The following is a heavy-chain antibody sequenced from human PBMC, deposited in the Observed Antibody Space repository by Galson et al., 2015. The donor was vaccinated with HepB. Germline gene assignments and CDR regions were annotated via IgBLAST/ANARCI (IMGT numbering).Heavy chain of an antibody. Sequence: SLRLSCAASTFIFSTYSMDWVRQAPGKGLEWVSYISSSSTTIYYADSVKGRFTISRDNAKNSLYLQMNSLRAEDTAVYYCARDRVGDSSGYIPLDYWGQGTLVTVSS. V-gene: IGHV3-48*04. CDR3: ARDRVGDSSGYIPLDY. D-gene: IGHD3-22*01. CDR1: TFIFSTYS. J-gene: IGHJ4*02. CDR2: ISSSSTTI.